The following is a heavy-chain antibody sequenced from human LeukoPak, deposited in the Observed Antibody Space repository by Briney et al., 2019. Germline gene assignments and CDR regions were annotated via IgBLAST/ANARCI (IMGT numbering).Heavy chain of an antibody. Sequence: SVYVSCKPSGGTLSSYAISWVPQTPRQRLEWMGGIITTFGTASYGQKFQGRVTITSDESTGTAYMVLSRLRSEGTAVYYCARGSRSDQAVPRHSSYYYRDVWGKGTTVTVSS. V-gene: IGHV1-69*05. CDR1: GGTLSSYA. J-gene: IGHJ6*03. CDR3: ARGSRSDQAVPRHSSYYYRDV. CDR2: IITTFGTA. D-gene: IGHD2-2*01.